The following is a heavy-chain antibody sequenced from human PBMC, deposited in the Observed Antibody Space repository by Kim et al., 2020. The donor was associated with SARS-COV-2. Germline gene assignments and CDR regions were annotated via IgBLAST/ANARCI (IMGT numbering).Heavy chain of an antibody. Sequence: SETLSLTCTVSGGSISSYYWSWIRQPPGKRLEWIGYIYHSGRTNYNPSLKSRVTISVDTSKNQFSLKLSSVTAADTAVYYCARDTTGTMGEHYFDYWGQGTLVTVSS. D-gene: IGHD1-1*01. CDR3: ARDTTGTMGEHYFDY. V-gene: IGHV4-59*01. CDR1: GGSISSYY. CDR2: IYHSGRT. J-gene: IGHJ4*02.